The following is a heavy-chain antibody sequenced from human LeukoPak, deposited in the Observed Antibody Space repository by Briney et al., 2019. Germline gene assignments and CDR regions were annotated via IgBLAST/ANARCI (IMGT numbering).Heavy chain of an antibody. V-gene: IGHV1-18*01. CDR1: GYTFTSYG. CDR3: ARSLLRYVYWYFDL. J-gene: IGHJ2*01. Sequence: GASVTVSCKASGYTFTSYGISWVRQAPGQGLEWMGWISAYNGNTNYAQKLQGRVTMTTDTSTSTAYMELRSLRSDDTAVYYCARSLLRYVYWYFDLWGRGTLVTVSS. CDR2: ISAYNGNT. D-gene: IGHD3-9*01.